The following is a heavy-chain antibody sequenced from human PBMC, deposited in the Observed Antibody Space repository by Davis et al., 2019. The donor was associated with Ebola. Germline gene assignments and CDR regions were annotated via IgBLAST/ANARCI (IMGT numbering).Heavy chain of an antibody. D-gene: IGHD3-10*01. CDR1: GFSFTTSA. V-gene: IGHV3-30-3*01. CDR2: IAYDESDK. CDR3: ASGSGSLD. Sequence: PGGSLRLSCAASGFSFTTSAMHWVRQAPGKGLEWMAMIAYDESDKYYADSVKGRFIISRDNSKNTLYLHMNRLRPEDTAVYYCASGSGSLDWGQGTLVTVSS. J-gene: IGHJ4*02.